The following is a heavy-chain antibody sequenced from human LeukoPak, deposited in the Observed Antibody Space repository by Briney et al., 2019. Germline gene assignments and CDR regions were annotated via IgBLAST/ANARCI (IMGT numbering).Heavy chain of an antibody. V-gene: IGHV4-4*02. CDR2: IYHSGST. Sequence: SGTLSLTCAVSGGSITSSNWWSWVRQSPGKGLEWIGEIYHSGSTNYNPSLKSRVTISVDKSKNQFSLKLTSVPAADTALYYCARKGNGGYFDYWGQGTLVTVSS. J-gene: IGHJ4*02. D-gene: IGHD3-22*01. CDR3: ARKGNGGYFDY. CDR1: GGSITSSNW.